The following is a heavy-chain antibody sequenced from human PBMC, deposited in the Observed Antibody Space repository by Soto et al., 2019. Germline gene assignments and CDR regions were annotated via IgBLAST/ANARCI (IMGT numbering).Heavy chain of an antibody. CDR2: IRGNGDNT. V-gene: IGHV3-23*04. D-gene: IGHD2-2*01. J-gene: IGHJ6*02. Sequence: QLVESGGDFAQPGGSLRLSCAASGFVFRTNAMSWVRQRPGQGLEWVSAIRGNGDNTYYADSVKGRFSISRDNSQNTLYLEMNSLIAGDTAVYYCARPYCSRTTCPPYYYYYGLNVWGQGTAVTVSS. CDR3: ARPYCSRTTCPPYYYYYGLNV. CDR1: GFVFRTNA.